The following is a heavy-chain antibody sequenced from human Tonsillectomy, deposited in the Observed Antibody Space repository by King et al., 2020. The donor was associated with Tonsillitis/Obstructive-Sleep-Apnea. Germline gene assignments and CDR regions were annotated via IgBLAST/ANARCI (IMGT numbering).Heavy chain of an antibody. V-gene: IGHV3-23*04. CDR2: ISGSGGST. Sequence: VQLVESGGGLVQPGGSLRLSCAASGFTFSSYAINWVRQAPGKGLEWVSAISGSGGSTYYADSVKGRFTISRDNSKNAVYLQMHSLRAEDTAVYYCARGRKFGSTTIYYAFDIWGQGKMVTVSP. CDR1: GFTFSSYA. D-gene: IGHD2-2*01. CDR3: ARGRKFGSTTIYYAFDI. J-gene: IGHJ3*02.